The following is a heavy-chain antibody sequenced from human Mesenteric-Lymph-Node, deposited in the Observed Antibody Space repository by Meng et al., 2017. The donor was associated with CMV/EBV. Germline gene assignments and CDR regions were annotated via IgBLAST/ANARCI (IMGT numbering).Heavy chain of an antibody. CDR2: INHSGST. Sequence: AVYGGSVSAYYWSWIRQPPGEGLEWIGEINHSGSTSYNPSLKSRVTISVDTSKNQFSLKLSSVTAADTAVYYCARAYLGGWYYFDYWGQGTLVTVSS. D-gene: IGHD6-19*01. CDR3: ARAYLGGWYYFDY. V-gene: IGHV4-34*01. CDR1: GGSVSAYY. J-gene: IGHJ4*02.